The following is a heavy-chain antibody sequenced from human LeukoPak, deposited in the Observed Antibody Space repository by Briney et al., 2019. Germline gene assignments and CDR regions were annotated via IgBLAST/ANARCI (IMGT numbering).Heavy chain of an antibody. D-gene: IGHD2-21*02. CDR2: ISGSGGNT. Sequence: GGSLRLSCAASGFTFSSYAVSWVRQAPGKGLEWVSAISGSGGNTYYADSVKGRFTISRDNSKNTLYLQMNSLTAEDTAVYYCAKPREVTVRYYGMDVWGQGTTVTVSS. V-gene: IGHV3-23*01. J-gene: IGHJ6*02. CDR1: GFTFSSYA. CDR3: AKPREVTVRYYGMDV.